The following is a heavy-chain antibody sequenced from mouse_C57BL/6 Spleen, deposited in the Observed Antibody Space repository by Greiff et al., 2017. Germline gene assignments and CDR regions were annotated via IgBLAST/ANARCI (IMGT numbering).Heavy chain of an antibody. J-gene: IGHJ1*03. CDR1: GYAFSSYW. D-gene: IGHD1-1*01. V-gene: IGHV1-80*01. Sequence: VQLQESGAELVKPGASVKISCKASGYAFSSYWMNWVKQRPGKGLEWIGQIYPGDGDTNYNGQFKGKATLTADKSSSTAYMQLSSLTSEDSAVYFCARPLHYYGSSHWYFDVWGTGTTVTVSS. CDR2: IYPGDGDT. CDR3: ARPLHYYGSSHWYFDV.